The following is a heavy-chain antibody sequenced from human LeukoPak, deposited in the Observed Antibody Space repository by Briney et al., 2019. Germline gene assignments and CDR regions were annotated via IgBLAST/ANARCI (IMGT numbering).Heavy chain of an antibody. CDR3: ARGRSGAFDI. CDR1: GDSVSSISVA. V-gene: IGHV6-1*01. J-gene: IGHJ3*02. D-gene: IGHD7-27*01. CDR2: TYYRSKWYN. Sequence: SQTLSLTCAISGDSVSSISVAWNWIRQSPSRGLEWLGRTYYRSKWYNDYALSVKSRITVSPETSKNQFSLQLNSVTPEGTAVYYCARGRSGAFDIWGQGTMVTVSS.